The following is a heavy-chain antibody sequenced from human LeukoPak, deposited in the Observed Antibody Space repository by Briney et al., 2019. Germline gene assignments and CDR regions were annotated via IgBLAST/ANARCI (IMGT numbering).Heavy chain of an antibody. CDR2: IYHSGST. V-gene: IGHV4-39*07. J-gene: IGHJ4*02. CDR3: ARERAYSNSNEFDY. Sequence: SETLSLTCTVSGGSISSSSYYWGWIRQPPGKGLEWIGSIYHSGSTYYNPSLKSRVTISVDTSKNQFSLKLSSVTAADTAVYYCARERAYSNSNEFDYWGQGTLVTVSS. CDR1: GGSISSSSYY. D-gene: IGHD4-11*01.